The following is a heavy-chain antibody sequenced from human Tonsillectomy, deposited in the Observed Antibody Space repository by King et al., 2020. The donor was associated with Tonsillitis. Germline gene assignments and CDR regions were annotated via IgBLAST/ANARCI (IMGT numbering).Heavy chain of an antibody. CDR3: AKKLQGFFDY. CDR2: ISGGGDNT. CDR1: GFIFSNYA. Sequence: VQLVESGGGLVQPGGSLRLSCAASGFIFSNYAMSWVRQAPGKGLEWVSAISGGGDNTYYADSVKGRFTISGANAKNTRYLQMNSLRDEDTAVYYCAKKLQGFFDYWGQGTLVTVSS. V-gene: IGHV3-23*04. J-gene: IGHJ4*02.